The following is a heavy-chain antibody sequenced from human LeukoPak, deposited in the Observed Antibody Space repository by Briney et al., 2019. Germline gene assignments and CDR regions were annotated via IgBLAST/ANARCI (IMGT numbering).Heavy chain of an antibody. CDR2: IYYSGST. Sequence: PSETLSLTCTVSGGSISSSSYYWGWIRQPPGKGLEWIGSIYYSGSTYYNPSLKSRVTVSVDTSKNQFSLKLSSVTAADTTVYYCARASTLEMATISFDYWGQGTLVTVSS. V-gene: IGHV4-39*07. CDR3: ARASTLEMATISFDY. CDR1: GGSISSSSYY. J-gene: IGHJ4*02. D-gene: IGHD5-24*01.